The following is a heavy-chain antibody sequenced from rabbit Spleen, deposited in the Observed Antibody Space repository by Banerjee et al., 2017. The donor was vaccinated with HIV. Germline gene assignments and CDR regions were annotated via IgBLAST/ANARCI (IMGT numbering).Heavy chain of an antibody. J-gene: IGHJ6*01. D-gene: IGHD1-1*01. CDR2: IAGSSSGFT. CDR3: ARDTATSFSSYGMDL. CDR1: GVSLNDKDV. V-gene: IGHV1S45*01. Sequence: EQLEESGGGLVKPEGSLTLTCKASGVSLNDKDVMCWVRQAPGKGLEWIACIAGSSSGFTYSATWAKGRFTCSKTSSTTVTLQMTSLTAADTATYFCARDTATSFSSYGMDLWGQGTLVTVS.